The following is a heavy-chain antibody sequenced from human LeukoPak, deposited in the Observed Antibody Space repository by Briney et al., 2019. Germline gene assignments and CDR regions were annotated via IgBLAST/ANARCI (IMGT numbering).Heavy chain of an antibody. V-gene: IGHV3-21*01. CDR3: ARGIAAAGHYYYYMDV. CDR2: ISSSSSYI. D-gene: IGHD6-13*01. Sequence: PGGSLRLSCAASGLTFSSYSMNWVRQAPGKGLEWVSSISSSSSYIYYADSVKGRFTISRDNAKNSLYLQMNSLSAEDTAVYYCARGIAAAGHYYYYMDVWGKGTTVTISS. J-gene: IGHJ6*03. CDR1: GLTFSSYS.